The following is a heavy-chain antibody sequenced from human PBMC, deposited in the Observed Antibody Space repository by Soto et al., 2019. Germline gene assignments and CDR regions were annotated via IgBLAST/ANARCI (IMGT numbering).Heavy chain of an antibody. CDR2: IYYTGTP. CDR3: ASLYDTSGYYDY. V-gene: IGHV4-31*03. Sequence: SETLSLTCTVSSGSITSGAYYWGWIRQHPGKGLEWIGYIYYTGTPDYNPSLRSRVTISIDTSKNQFSLKLSSVTAADTAVYYCASLYDTSGYYDYWGQGTLVTVSS. CDR1: SGSITSGAYY. D-gene: IGHD3-22*01. J-gene: IGHJ4*02.